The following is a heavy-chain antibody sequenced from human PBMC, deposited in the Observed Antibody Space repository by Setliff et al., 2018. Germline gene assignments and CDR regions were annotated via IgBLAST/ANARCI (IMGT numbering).Heavy chain of an antibody. CDR1: GYTFTSYA. V-gene: IGHV1-46*01. CDR3: ARVALESNDSSGYYSGENYYYGMDV. J-gene: IGHJ6*02. D-gene: IGHD3-22*01. CDR2: INPSGGST. Sequence: ASVKVSCKASGYTFTSYAVNWVRQAPGQGLEWMGIINPSGGSTSYAQKFQGRVTMTRDTSTSTVYMELSSLRSEDTAVYYCARVALESNDSSGYYSGENYYYGMDVWGQGTTVTVSS.